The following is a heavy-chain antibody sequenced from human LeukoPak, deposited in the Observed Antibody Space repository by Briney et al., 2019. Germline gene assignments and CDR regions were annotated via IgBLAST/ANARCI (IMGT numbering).Heavy chain of an antibody. CDR2: INSDGSWT. CDR3: VSFYETY. CDR1: GNYW. D-gene: IGHD2/OR15-2a*01. Sequence: GGSLRLSCAASGNYWMHWVRQAPGKGLVWVSHINSDGSWTSYADSVKXRXTISKDNAKNTVYLQMNSLRAEDTAVYYCVSFYETYWGRGTLVTVSS. V-gene: IGHV3-74*01. J-gene: IGHJ4*02.